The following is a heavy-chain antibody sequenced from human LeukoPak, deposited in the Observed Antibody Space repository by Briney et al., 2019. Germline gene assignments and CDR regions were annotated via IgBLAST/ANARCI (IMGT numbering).Heavy chain of an antibody. CDR2: IRSKAYGGTT. D-gene: IGHD3-10*01. V-gene: IGHV3-49*04. CDR3: TTYGSGRKFDY. Sequence: GGSLILSCTASGFTFGDYAMSWVRQAPGKGLEWVGFIRSKAYGGTTEYAASVKGIFTISRDDSTNTLYLQMNSLKSEDTAVYYCTTYGSGRKFDYWGQGILVTVSS. CDR1: GFTFGDYA. J-gene: IGHJ4*02.